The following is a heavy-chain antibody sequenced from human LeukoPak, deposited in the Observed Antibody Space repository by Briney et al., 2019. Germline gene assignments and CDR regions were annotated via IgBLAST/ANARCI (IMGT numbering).Heavy chain of an antibody. J-gene: IGHJ4*02. CDR1: GFTFSSYG. CDR3: AKEGSQYASSWFDY. Sequence: GGSLRLSCEASGFTFSSYGMQWVRQAPGMGPEWVSVISHDGTVTHYADSVKGRFTISRDSSTNTLYLQMDSLRTEDTAVYYCAKEGSQYASSWFDYWGQGTLVTVSS. V-gene: IGHV3-30*18. CDR2: ISHDGTVT. D-gene: IGHD6-13*01.